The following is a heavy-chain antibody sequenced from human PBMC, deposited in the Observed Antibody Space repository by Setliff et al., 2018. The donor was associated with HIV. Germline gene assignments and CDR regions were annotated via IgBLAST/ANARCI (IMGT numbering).Heavy chain of an antibody. V-gene: IGHV3-23*01. J-gene: IGHJ4*02. CDR3: AKPRRYYFDH. CDR1: GFTFSNYA. CDR2: ILSTGERT. Sequence: GSLRLSCAASGFTFSNYAMSWVRQAPGEGLEWVSAILSTGERTFYADSVKGRFTISRDNSKNTVYLQMNSLRAEDTAEYYCAKPRRYYFDHWGQGTLVTVSS.